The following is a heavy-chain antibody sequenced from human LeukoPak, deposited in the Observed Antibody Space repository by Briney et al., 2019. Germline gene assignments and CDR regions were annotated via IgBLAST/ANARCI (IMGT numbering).Heavy chain of an antibody. J-gene: IGHJ3*02. CDR3: ARPARLRTPDDAFDI. D-gene: IGHD5-18*01. V-gene: IGHV3-7*01. CDR2: IKQDGSEK. Sequence: GGSLRLSCAASGFTFSSYWMSWVRQAPGKGLEWVANIKQDGSEKYYVDSVKGRFTISRDNAKNSLYLQVNSLRAEDTAVYYCARPARLRTPDDAFDIWGQGTMVTVSS. CDR1: GFTFSSYW.